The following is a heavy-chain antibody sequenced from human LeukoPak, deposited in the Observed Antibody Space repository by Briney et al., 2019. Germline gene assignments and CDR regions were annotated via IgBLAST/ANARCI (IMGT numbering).Heavy chain of an antibody. Sequence: GGSPRLSCAASGFTFNNAWMNWVRQAPGKGLEWVGRIKSKTEGGTTVYAATVKGRFTISRDDSKNMLYLQMNSLKTEDTGVYYCTTVGDYDYFDYWGQGTLVTVSS. CDR3: TTVGDYDYFDY. CDR1: GFTFNNAW. J-gene: IGHJ4*02. D-gene: IGHD5-12*01. CDR2: IKSKTEGGTT. V-gene: IGHV3-15*01.